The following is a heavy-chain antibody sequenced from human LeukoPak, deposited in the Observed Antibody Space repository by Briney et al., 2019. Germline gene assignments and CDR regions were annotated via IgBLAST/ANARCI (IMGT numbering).Heavy chain of an antibody. J-gene: IGHJ4*02. CDR3: AGGSQRDGYDY. V-gene: IGHV3-53*04. CDR1: GFTVSSNY. D-gene: IGHD5-24*01. Sequence: GGSLRLSCAASGFTVSSNYMSWVRQAPGKGLEWVSVIYDNGDAYSADSVKGRFTISRHNSKNTLYLQMNSLRPEDTAVYYCAGGSQRDGYDYWGQGTLVTVSS. CDR2: IYDNGDA.